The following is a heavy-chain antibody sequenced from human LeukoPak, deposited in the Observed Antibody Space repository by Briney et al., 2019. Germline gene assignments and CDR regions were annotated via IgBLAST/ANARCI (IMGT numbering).Heavy chain of an antibody. V-gene: IGHV3-9*01. CDR3: AKDYIWFEKGVVDY. CDR1: GFTFDDYA. D-gene: IGHD3-10*01. J-gene: IGHJ4*02. CDR2: ISWNSGSI. Sequence: PGGSLRLSCAASGFTFDDYAMHWVRQAPGKGLEWVSGISWNSGSIGYADSVKGRFTISRDNAKNSLYLQMNSPRAEDTAVYYCAKDYIWFEKGVVDYWGQGTLVTVSS.